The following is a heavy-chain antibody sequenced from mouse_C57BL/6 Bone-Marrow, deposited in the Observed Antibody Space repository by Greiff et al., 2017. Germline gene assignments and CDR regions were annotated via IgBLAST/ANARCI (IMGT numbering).Heavy chain of an antibody. J-gene: IGHJ2*01. CDR1: GFTFSDYY. D-gene: IGHD1-1*01. CDR2: ISNGGGST. V-gene: IGHV5-12*01. Sequence: EVKLMESGGGLVQPGGSLKLSCAASGFTFSDYYMYWVRQTPEKRLEWVAYISNGGGSTYYPDTVKGRFTISRDNAKNTLYLQMSRLKSEDTAMYYCARGGSADYWGQGTTLTVSS. CDR3: ARGGSADY.